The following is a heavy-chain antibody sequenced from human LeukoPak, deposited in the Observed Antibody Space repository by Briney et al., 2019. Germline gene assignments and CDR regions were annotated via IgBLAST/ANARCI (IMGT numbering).Heavy chain of an antibody. V-gene: IGHV4-38-2*02. CDR2: IYHSGST. J-gene: IGHJ4*02. CDR3: ARDHGVVVPAATSRDY. D-gene: IGHD2-2*01. Sequence: PSETLSLTCTVSGYSISSGYYWGWIRQPPGKGLEWIGSIYHSGSTYYNPSLKSRVTISVDTSKNQFSLKLSSVTAADTAVYYCARDHGVVVPAATSRDYWGQGTLVTVSS. CDR1: GYSISSGYY.